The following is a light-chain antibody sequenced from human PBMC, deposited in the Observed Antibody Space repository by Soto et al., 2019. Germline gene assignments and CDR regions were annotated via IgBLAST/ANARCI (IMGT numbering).Light chain of an antibody. J-gene: IGLJ1*01. CDR2: EVN. Sequence: QSVLTQPASVSGSPGQSITISCGGTSSDVGAYIYVSWYQQFPGKAPKLMIYEVNNRPSGVSDRLSGSKSDTTDYLTISALQAEDEADYYCSSYSDRDTKVFGTGTKVTV. CDR1: SSDVGAYIY. V-gene: IGLV2-14*03. CDR3: SSYSDRDTKV.